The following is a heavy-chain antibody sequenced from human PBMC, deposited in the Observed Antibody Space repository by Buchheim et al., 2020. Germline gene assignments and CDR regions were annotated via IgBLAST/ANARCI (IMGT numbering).Heavy chain of an antibody. J-gene: IGHJ4*02. V-gene: IGHV3-33*01. CDR1: GFTFSSYG. D-gene: IGHD6-19*01. Sequence: QEQLVESGGGVVQPGRSLRLSCAASGFTFSSYGMHWVRQAPGKGLEWVAVIWYDGSNKYYADSVKGRFTISRDNSKNTLYLQMNSLRAEDTAVYYCARAQRKYSSGWQYYFDYWGQGTL. CDR2: IWYDGSNK. CDR3: ARAQRKYSSGWQYYFDY.